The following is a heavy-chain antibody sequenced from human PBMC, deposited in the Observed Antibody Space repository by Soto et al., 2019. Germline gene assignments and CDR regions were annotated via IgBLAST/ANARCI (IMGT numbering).Heavy chain of an antibody. Sequence: SETLSLTCAVSGGSLSGYYWNWIRQAPGRGPEWIGEINNSGGTNYNPSLKSRLIISMDTAKNQFYLNLTSMTAADTAIYYCARYPAFCSNGINCPPGPWGQGTQVTVSS. V-gene: IGHV4-34*10. J-gene: IGHJ5*02. CDR1: GGSLSGYY. CDR3: ARYPAFCSNGINCPPGP. CDR2: INNSGGT. D-gene: IGHD2-8*01.